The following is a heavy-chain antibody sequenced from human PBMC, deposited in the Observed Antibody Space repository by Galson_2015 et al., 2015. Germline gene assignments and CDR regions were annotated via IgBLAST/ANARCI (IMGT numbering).Heavy chain of an antibody. J-gene: IGHJ3*02. CDR2: INHSGST. Sequence: SETLSLTCAVYGGSFSGYYWSWIRQPPGKGLEWIGEINHSGSTNYNPSLKSRVTISVDTSKNQFSLKLSSVTAADTAVYYCAIDSSYDYGDHADAFDIWGQGTMVTVSS. CDR3: AIDSSYDYGDHADAFDI. D-gene: IGHD4-17*01. CDR1: GGSFSGYY. V-gene: IGHV4-34*01.